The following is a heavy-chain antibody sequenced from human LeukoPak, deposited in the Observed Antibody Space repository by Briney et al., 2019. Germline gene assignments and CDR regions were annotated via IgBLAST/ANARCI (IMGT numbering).Heavy chain of an antibody. CDR3: AKGGPQFFDY. CDR1: GFTFSSYW. CDR2: IASDGSST. V-gene: IGHV3-74*01. J-gene: IGHJ4*02. Sequence: PGGSLRLSCAASGFTFSSYWMNWVRQAPGKGLVWVSRIASDGSSTTYADSVKGRFSISRDNAKNTLYLQMNSLRAEDTAVYFCAKGGPQFFDYWGQGSLVTVSS. D-gene: IGHD5-24*01.